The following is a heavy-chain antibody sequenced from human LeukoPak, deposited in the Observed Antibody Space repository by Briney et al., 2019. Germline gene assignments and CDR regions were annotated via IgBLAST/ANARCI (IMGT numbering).Heavy chain of an antibody. J-gene: IGHJ5*02. Sequence: VASVKVSCKASGYSFTAYYINWVRQAPGQGLEWMGWINPKSGAINYAQKFQGRVTLTRDTSRNTAYMEINRLTSDDTAAYYCVKPSRGPYYWFDLWGQGTLVTVSS. CDR3: VKPSRGPYYWFDL. V-gene: IGHV1-2*02. CDR2: INPKSGAI. D-gene: IGHD1-1*01. CDR1: GYSFTAYY.